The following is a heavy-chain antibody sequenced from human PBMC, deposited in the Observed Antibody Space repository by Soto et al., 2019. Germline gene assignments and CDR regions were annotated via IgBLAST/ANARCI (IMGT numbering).Heavy chain of an antibody. CDR3: ARDGRSYYYDSSGSYFDY. V-gene: IGHV1-69*13. CDR1: GGTFSSYA. Sequence: GASVKVSCKASGGTFSSYAISWVRQAPGQGLEWMGGIIPIFGTANYAQKFQGRVTITADESTSTAYMELSSLRSEDTAVYYCARDGRSYYYDSSGSYFDYWGQGTLVTVSS. D-gene: IGHD3-22*01. CDR2: IIPIFGTA. J-gene: IGHJ4*02.